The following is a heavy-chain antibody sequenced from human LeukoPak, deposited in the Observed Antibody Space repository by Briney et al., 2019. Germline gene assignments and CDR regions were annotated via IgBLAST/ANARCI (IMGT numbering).Heavy chain of an antibody. V-gene: IGHV3-21*01. Sequence: GVSLRLSCAASGFTFSTYEMNWVRQAPGKGLEWVSSISSSSSYIYYADSVKGRFTISRDNAKNSLYLQMNSLRAEDTAVYYCARDFTLTGYYMGYYYYGMDVWGQGTTVTVSS. CDR3: ARDFTLTGYYMGYYYYGMDV. D-gene: IGHD3-9*01. J-gene: IGHJ6*01. CDR1: GFTFSTYE. CDR2: ISSSSSYI.